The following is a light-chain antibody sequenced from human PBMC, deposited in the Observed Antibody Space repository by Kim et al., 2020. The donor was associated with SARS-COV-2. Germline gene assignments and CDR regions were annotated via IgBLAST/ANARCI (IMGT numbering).Light chain of an antibody. CDR2: DVS. J-gene: IGLJ2*01. CDR1: RSDIGTYDH. V-gene: IGLV2-8*01. Sequence: GRSVAISCTGTRSDIGTYDHVSWYQQYPGKAPKLLIYDVSKRPSGVPDRFSACKSGNTASLTVSGLQAEDEADYYCSSYAGTNNVIFGGGTQLTVL. CDR3: SSYAGTNNVI.